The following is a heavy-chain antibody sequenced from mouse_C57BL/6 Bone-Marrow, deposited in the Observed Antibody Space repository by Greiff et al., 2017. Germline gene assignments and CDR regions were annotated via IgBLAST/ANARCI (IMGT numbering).Heavy chain of an antibody. D-gene: IGHD1-1*01. CDR1: GFSLTSYG. V-gene: IGHV2-5*01. Sequence: VQLQQSGPGLVQPSQSLSITCTVSGFSLTSYGVHWVRQSPGKGLEWLGVIWRGGSTDYNAAFMSRLSITKDNSKSQVFFKMNRLQADDTAIYYCAKGNGSRNWYFDVWGTGTTVTVSS. J-gene: IGHJ1*03. CDR3: AKGNGSRNWYFDV. CDR2: IWRGGST.